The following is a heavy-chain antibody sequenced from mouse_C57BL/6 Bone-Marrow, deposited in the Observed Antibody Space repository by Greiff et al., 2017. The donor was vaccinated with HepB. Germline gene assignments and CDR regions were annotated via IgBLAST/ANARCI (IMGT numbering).Heavy chain of an antibody. J-gene: IGHJ4*01. CDR1: GYTFTDYY. V-gene: IGHV1-26*01. CDR3: ASRGIRYYAMDY. CDR2: INPNNGGT. Sequence: EVQLQQSGPELVKPGASVKISCKASGYTFTDYYMNWVKQSHGKSLEWIGDINPNNGGTSYNQKFKGKATLTVDKSSSTAYMELRSLTSEDSAVYYCASRGIRYYAMDYWGQGTSVTVSS. D-gene: IGHD1-1*01.